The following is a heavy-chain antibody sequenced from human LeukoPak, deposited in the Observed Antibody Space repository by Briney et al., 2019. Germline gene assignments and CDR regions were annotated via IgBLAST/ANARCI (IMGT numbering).Heavy chain of an antibody. CDR3: ARQKHSNYVDY. J-gene: IGHJ4*02. Sequence: NPSETQSLTCTVSGGSISSYYWSWIRQPPGKGLEWIGYIYYSGSTNYNPSLKSRVTISVDTSKNQFSLKLSSVTAADTAVYYCARQKHSNYVDYWGQGTLVTVSS. V-gene: IGHV4-59*08. D-gene: IGHD4-11*01. CDR1: GGSISSYY. CDR2: IYYSGST.